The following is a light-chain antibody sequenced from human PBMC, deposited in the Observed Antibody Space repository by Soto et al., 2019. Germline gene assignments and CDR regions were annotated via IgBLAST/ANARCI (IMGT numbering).Light chain of an antibody. V-gene: IGKV3-20*01. CDR1: QSVSNNY. Sequence: EIVLTQSPGTLSLSPGERATLSCRASQSVSNNYLAWYQQKPGQAPRLLIYGASSRATGIPDRFSGSGSGTDFTLIISRLEPEDFAVYYCQQYGNSPWTFGQGTKVDI. CDR3: QQYGNSPWT. J-gene: IGKJ1*01. CDR2: GAS.